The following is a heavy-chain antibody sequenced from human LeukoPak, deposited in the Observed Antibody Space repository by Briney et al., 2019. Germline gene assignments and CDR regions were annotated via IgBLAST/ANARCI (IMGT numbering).Heavy chain of an antibody. CDR3: ARQGTMVRGVHRPPYYYYYYMDV. V-gene: IGHV4-39*01. Sequence: SETLSLTCIVSGGSISSSNYYWGWIRQPPGKGLEWIGEINHSGSTNYNPSLKSRVTISVDTSKNQFSLKLSSVTAADTAVYYCARQGTMVRGVHRPPYYYYYYMDVWGKGTTVTISS. CDR1: GGSISSSNYY. CDR2: INHSGST. D-gene: IGHD3-10*01. J-gene: IGHJ6*03.